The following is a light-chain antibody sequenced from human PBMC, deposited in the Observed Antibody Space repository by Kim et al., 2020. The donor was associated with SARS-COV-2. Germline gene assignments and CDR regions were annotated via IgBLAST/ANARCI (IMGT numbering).Light chain of an antibody. J-gene: IGLJ3*02. CDR2: RDS. CDR3: QVWDSSTWV. V-gene: IGLV3-9*01. CDR1: NIGSKN. Sequence: VALGKTARITCGGNNIGSKNVHWYQQKPGQAPVLVIYRDSNRPSGIPERFSGSNSGNTATLTISRAQAGDEADYYCQVWDSSTWVFGGGTQLTVL.